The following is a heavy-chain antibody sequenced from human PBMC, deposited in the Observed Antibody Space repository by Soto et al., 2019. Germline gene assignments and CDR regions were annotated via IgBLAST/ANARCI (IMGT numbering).Heavy chain of an antibody. CDR3: AKDRLAGGFDY. Sequence: PGGSLRLSCAASGFTVSNNYMSWVRQAPGKGLEWVSLIYSAGSTYYTDSVKGRFTISRDSSKNTVYLQMNSLRADDTAVYYCAKDRLAGGFDYRAQRTPVTVSS. V-gene: IGHV3-53*01. D-gene: IGHD3-16*01. J-gene: IGHJ4*02. CDR2: IYSAGST. CDR1: GFTVSNNY.